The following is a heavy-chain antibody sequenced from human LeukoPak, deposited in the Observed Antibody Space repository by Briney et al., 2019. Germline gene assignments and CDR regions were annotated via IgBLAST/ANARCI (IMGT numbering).Heavy chain of an antibody. CDR1: GFTFSSYA. Sequence: GGSLRLSCSASGFTFSSYAMHWVRQAPGKGLEYVSAISSNGGNTYYADSVKGRFNIYRDKSTNTLYIEMSSVRAEDTAVYYCVKDLSRDRLWVLLWFGVGDVWGKGTTVTVSS. CDR3: VKDLSRDRLWVLLWFGVGDV. J-gene: IGHJ6*04. D-gene: IGHD3-10*01. V-gene: IGHV3-64D*06. CDR2: ISSNGGNT.